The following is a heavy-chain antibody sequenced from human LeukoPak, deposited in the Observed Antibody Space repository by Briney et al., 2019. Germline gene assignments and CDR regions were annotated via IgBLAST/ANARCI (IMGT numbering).Heavy chain of an antibody. CDR1: GFTFSSYS. CDR3: AKGSSAYFADL. J-gene: IGHJ5*02. CDR2: ISNDGGGT. Sequence: GGSLRLSCAASGFTFSSYSMDWVRQAPGKGLEWVSAISNDGGGTNYADFVKGRFTISRDNSKKTLFLQMNSLRAEDTALYYCAKGSSAYFADLWGQGTLVTVSS. V-gene: IGHV3-23*01. D-gene: IGHD2/OR15-2a*01.